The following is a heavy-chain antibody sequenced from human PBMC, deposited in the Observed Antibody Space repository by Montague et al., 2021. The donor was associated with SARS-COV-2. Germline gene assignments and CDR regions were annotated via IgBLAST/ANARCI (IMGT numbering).Heavy chain of an antibody. CDR1: GFSLSTPNVG. J-gene: IGHJ4*02. CDR2: IYSNDEK. D-gene: IGHD3-9*01. V-gene: IGHV2-5*01. CDR3: AHLIRYYDTFTGTPFDY. Sequence: PALVKPTQTLTLTCTFSGFSLSTPNVGVGWIRQPPGKALEWVAVIYSNDEKRYSPSLRNRLTITKDTAKNQVVLSLTYVDPVDTATYYCAHLIRYYDTFTGTPFDYWGQGSQVTVSS.